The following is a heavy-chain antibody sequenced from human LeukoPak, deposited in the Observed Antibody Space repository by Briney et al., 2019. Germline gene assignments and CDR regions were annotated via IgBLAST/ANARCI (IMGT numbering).Heavy chain of an antibody. CDR1: GYTFTAYY. CDR3: ARVAGGDWYYFDF. D-gene: IGHD2-21*02. V-gene: IGHV1-2*02. J-gene: IGHJ4*02. CDR2: INLNSGGT. Sequence: ASVKVSCKASGYTFTAYYMHWVRQAPGQGLAWMGWINLNSGGTNYAQKFQGRVTMTRDTSISAAYMDLSRLGSDDTAVYYCARVAGGDWYYFDFWGQGTLVTVSS.